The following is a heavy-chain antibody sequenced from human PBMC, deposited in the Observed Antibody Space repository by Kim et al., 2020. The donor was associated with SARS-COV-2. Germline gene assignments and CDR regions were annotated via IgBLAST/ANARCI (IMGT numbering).Heavy chain of an antibody. CDR2: IDPSDSYT. D-gene: IGHD3-16*02. CDR1: GYSFTSYW. CDR3: ARHYGDYVWGSYRKYYYGMDV. V-gene: IGHV5-10-1*01. J-gene: IGHJ6*02. Sequence: GASLKISCKGSGYSFTSYWISWVRQMPGKGLEWMGRIDPSDSYTNYSPSFQGHVTISADKSISTAYLQWSSLKASDTAMYYCARHYGDYVWGSYRKYYYGMDVWGQGTTVTVSS.